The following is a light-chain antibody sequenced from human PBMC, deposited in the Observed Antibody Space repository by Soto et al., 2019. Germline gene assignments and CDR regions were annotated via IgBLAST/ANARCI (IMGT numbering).Light chain of an antibody. CDR1: SSNIGGNY. J-gene: IGLJ2*01. CDR3: ASWDDSLSATL. V-gene: IGLV1-47*01. CDR2: RNN. Sequence: QSVLTQPPSASGAPGQRVTISCSGSSSNIGGNYVYWYQQLPGTAPKLLIYRNNQRPSGVPDRFSGSKSDTSASLAISGLRSEDEADYYCASWDDSLSATLFGGGTKVTVL.